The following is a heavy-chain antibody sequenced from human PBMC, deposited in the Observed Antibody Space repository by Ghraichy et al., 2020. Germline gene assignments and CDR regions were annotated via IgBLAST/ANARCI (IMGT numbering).Heavy chain of an antibody. CDR1: GLTFNSHA. Sequence: GESLNISCAASGLTFNSHAMNWIRQAPGKGLEWVSYISSSGTTTYYADSVKGRFTISRDNSKDTLYLQMNSLRAEDTALYYCAMIGYWGQGVLVTVSS. CDR2: ISSSGTTT. V-gene: IGHV3-23*01. CDR3: AMIGY. J-gene: IGHJ4*02.